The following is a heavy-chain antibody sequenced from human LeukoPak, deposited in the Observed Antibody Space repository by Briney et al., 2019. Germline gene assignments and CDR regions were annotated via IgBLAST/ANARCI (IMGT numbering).Heavy chain of an antibody. CDR1: GFTFSSYG. V-gene: IGHV3-30*03. CDR2: ISYDGSNK. D-gene: IGHD3-9*01. Sequence: PGGSLRLSCAASGFTFSSYGMHWVRQAPGKGLEWVAVISYDGSNKYYADSVKGRFTISRDNSKNTLYPQMNSLRAEDTAVYYCARGSRYFDWLLSGPFDPWGQGTLVTVSS. J-gene: IGHJ5*02. CDR3: ARGSRYFDWLLSGPFDP.